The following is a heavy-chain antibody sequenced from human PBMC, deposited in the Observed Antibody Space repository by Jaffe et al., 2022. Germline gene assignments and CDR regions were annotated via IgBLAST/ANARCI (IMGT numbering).Heavy chain of an antibody. J-gene: IGHJ5*02. CDR2: IYYSGST. D-gene: IGHD6-13*01. CDR1: GGSISSYY. Sequence: QVQLQESGPGLVKPSETLSLTCTVSGGSISSYYWSWIRQPPGKGLEWIGYIYYSGSTNYNPSLKSRVTISVDTSKNQFSLKLSSVTAADTAVYYCARLEAAAGIVDWFDPWGQGTLVTVSS. CDR3: ARLEAAAGIVDWFDP. V-gene: IGHV4-59*01.